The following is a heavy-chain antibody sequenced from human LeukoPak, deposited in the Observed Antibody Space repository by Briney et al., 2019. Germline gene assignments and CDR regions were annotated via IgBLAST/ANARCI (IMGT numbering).Heavy chain of an antibody. D-gene: IGHD3-22*01. J-gene: IGHJ4*02. CDR2: INSDGSST. CDR1: GFTFSSYW. CDR3: ARGGYYDDLDY. Sequence: GGSLRLSCAASGFTFSSYWMRWVRQAPGKGLVWVSRINSDGSSTSYADSVKGRFTISRDNAKNALYLQMNSLRAEDTAVYYCARGGYYDDLDYWGQGTLVTVSS. V-gene: IGHV3-74*01.